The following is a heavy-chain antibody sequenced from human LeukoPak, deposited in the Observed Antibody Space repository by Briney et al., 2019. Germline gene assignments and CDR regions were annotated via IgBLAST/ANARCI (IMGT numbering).Heavy chain of an antibody. CDR2: IYYSGST. Sequence: SETLSLTCTVSGGSISSSSYYWGWIRQPPGKGLEWIGSIYYSGSTYYNPSLKSRVTISVDTSKNQFSLKLSSVTAADTAVYYCASYSGYDSRGYFDYWGQGTLVTVSS. V-gene: IGHV4-39*07. CDR3: ASYSGYDSRGYFDY. D-gene: IGHD5-12*01. CDR1: GGSISSSSYY. J-gene: IGHJ4*02.